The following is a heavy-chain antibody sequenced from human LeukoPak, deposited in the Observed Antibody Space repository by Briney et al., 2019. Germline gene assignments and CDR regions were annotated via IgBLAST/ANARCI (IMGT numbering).Heavy chain of an antibody. D-gene: IGHD6-13*01. CDR1: GGSISSGIYY. CDR3: ARHVRQQLPPKAFDY. V-gene: IGHV4-39*01. J-gene: IGHJ4*02. CDR2: IYYSGNA. Sequence: SGTLSLTCTVSGGSISSGIYYWGWIGQPPGKGLEWIGSIYYSGNAYYNPSLKSRVTISVDTSKNQLSLKLNSVTAADTAVYYCARHVRQQLPPKAFDYWGQGTLVTVSS.